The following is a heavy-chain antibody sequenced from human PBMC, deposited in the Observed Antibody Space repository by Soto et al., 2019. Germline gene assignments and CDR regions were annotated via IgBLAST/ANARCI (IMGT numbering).Heavy chain of an antibody. Sequence: QVQLVQSGAEVKKPGSSVKVSCKASGGTFSSYAISWVRQAPGQGLEWMGGIIPIFGTANYAQKFQGRVTITADESTSTAYMELSSLRSEDTAVYYCAGDEDIVAPRFPYYYYGMDVWGQGTTVTVSS. CDR2: IIPIFGTA. J-gene: IGHJ6*02. V-gene: IGHV1-69*01. CDR3: AGDEDIVAPRFPYYYYGMDV. CDR1: GGTFSSYA. D-gene: IGHD5-12*01.